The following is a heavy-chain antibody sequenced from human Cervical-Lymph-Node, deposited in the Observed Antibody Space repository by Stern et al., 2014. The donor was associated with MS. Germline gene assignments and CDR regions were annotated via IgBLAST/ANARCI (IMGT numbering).Heavy chain of an antibody. D-gene: IGHD3-10*01. Sequence: QVQLQESGPGLVKPSETLSLTCTVSGGSLSGRNYFWGWVRQPPGKGLEWIGTIYYGGDTSYNPSLKSRVTIPVDRPKAQFSLKLRSVTAADTAVYYCVSPRGHYYGQFDYWSQGTLVTVSS. CDR2: IYYGGDT. CDR3: VSPRGHYYGQFDY. J-gene: IGHJ4*02. CDR1: GGSLSGRNYF. V-gene: IGHV4-39*01.